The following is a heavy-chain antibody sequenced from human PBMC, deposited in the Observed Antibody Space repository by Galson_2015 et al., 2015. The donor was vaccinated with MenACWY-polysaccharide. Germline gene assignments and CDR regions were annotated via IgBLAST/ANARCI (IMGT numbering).Heavy chain of an antibody. D-gene: IGHD3-22*01. Sequence: SLRLSCAASGFTFSNYAMTWVRQAPGKGLEWVSGISVSGGRTFYADSVKGRFTIPRDNSKNTLYLQMNSLRAEDTAVYYCAKDLYYDSSGYYNGLGSYFDYWGQGTLVTVSS. CDR2: ISVSGGRT. CDR3: AKDLYYDSSGYYNGLGSYFDY. CDR1: GFTFSNYA. J-gene: IGHJ4*02. V-gene: IGHV3-23*01.